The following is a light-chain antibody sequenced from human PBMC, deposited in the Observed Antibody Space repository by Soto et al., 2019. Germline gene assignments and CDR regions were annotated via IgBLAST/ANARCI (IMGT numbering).Light chain of an antibody. CDR1: QGISSY. V-gene: IGKV1-8*01. CDR3: QQYYSFPWT. CDR2: AAS. J-gene: IGKJ1*01. Sequence: AIRMTQSPSSFSASTGDRVTITCLASQGISSYLAWYQQKPGKAPKLLLYAASTLQSGVPSRFSGSGSGTDFTLTISCLQSEDFATYYCQQYYSFPWTFGQGTKVDIK.